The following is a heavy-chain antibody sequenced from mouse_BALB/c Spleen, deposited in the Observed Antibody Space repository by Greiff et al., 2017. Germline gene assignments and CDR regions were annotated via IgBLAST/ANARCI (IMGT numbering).Heavy chain of an antibody. J-gene: IGHJ4*01. CDR1: GYAFSSSW. Sequence: QVQLQQSGPELVKPGASVKISCKASGYAFSSSWMNWVKQRPGQGLEWIGRIYPGDGDTNYNGKFKGKATLTADKSSSTAYMQLSSLTSVDSAVYFCARSGNSYYAMDYWGQGTSVTVSS. D-gene: IGHD2-1*01. V-gene: IGHV1-82*01. CDR3: ARSGNSYYAMDY. CDR2: IYPGDGDT.